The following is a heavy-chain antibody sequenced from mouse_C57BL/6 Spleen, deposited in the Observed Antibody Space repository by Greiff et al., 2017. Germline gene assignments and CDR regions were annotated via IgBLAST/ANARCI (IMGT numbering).Heavy chain of an antibody. D-gene: IGHD1-1*01. J-gene: IGHJ3*01. CDR2: INPNKGGT. CDR1: GYTFTDYY. V-gene: IGHV1-26*01. Sequence: EVQLQQSGPELVKPGASVKISCKASGYTFTDYYMNWVKQSHGKSLEWIGDINPNKGGTSYNQKFKGKATLTVDKSYSTAYMDLRSLTSEDSAVYYCARDGCSFFAYWGQGTLVTVSA. CDR3: ARDGCSFFAY.